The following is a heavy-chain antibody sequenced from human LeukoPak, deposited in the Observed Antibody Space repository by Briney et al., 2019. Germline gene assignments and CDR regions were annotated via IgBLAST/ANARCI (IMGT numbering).Heavy chain of an antibody. V-gene: IGHV3-53*01. CDR3: ARGGYYYDSSGYYHDAFDI. Sequence: PGGSLRLPCAASGFAVSSNYMNWVRQAPGKGLKWVSIIYSGGGTYYANSVRGRSTISRDNSKNTLYLQMNSLRDEDTAVYYCARGGYYYDSSGYYHDAFDIWGQGTMVTVSS. J-gene: IGHJ3*02. CDR2: IYSGGGT. CDR1: GFAVSSNY. D-gene: IGHD3-22*01.